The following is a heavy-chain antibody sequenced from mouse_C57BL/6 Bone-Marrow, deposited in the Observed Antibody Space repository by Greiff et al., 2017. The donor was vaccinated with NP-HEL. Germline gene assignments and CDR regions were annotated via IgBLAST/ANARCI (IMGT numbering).Heavy chain of an antibody. V-gene: IGHV1-59*01. CDR2: IDPSDSTT. CDR1: GYTFTSYW. J-gene: IGHJ2*01. Sequence: QVQLQQPGAELVRPGTSVKLSCKASGYTFTSYWMHWVKQRPGQGLEWIGVIDPSDSTTNYNQKFKGKATLTVDTSSSTAYMQLSSLTSEDSAVYYCARDCFYFDYWGQGTTLTVSS. CDR3: ARDCFYFDY.